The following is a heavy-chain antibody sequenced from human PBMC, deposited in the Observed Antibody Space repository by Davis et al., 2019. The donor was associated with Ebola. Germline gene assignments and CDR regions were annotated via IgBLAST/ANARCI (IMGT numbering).Heavy chain of an antibody. Sequence: GESLKISCAASGFTFSSYWMSWVRQAPGKGLEWVANIKQDGSEKYYVDSVKGRFTISRDNAKNSLYLQMNSLRAEDTAVYYCARGLRWRFRYYYGMDVWGQGTMVTVSS. D-gene: IGHD4-23*01. CDR3: ARGLRWRFRYYYGMDV. CDR2: IKQDGSEK. J-gene: IGHJ6*02. V-gene: IGHV3-7*03. CDR1: GFTFSSYW.